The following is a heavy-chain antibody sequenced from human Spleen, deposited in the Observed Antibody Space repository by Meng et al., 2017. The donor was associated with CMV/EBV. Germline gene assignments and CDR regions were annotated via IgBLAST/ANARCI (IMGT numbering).Heavy chain of an antibody. D-gene: IGHD1-26*01. J-gene: IGHJ6*02. V-gene: IGHV3-30*03. CDR3: ARAKRILVAAGAIGPYGLDV. CDR1: GFTFSNYG. Sequence: LRLSCEASGFTFSNYGFHWVRQAPGKGLEWVALISYDGKKKSYADSVKGRVTVSRDNSRNTLFLQMSTLRPEDTAIYYCARAKRILVAAGAIGPYGLDVWGQGTTVTVSS. CDR2: ISYDGKKK.